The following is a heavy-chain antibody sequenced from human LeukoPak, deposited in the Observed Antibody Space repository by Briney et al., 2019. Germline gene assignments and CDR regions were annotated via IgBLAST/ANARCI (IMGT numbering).Heavy chain of an antibody. D-gene: IGHD3-10*01. Sequence: GASVKVSCKASGYTFTGYYMHWVRQAPGQGLEWMGWINPNSGGTNYAQKFQGRVTMTRDTSISTAYMELSRLRSDDTAVYYCARGLGYYGSGSYVRFDYWGQGTLVTVSS. V-gene: IGHV1-2*02. CDR2: INPNSGGT. CDR1: GYTFTGYY. CDR3: ARGLGYYGSGSYVRFDY. J-gene: IGHJ4*02.